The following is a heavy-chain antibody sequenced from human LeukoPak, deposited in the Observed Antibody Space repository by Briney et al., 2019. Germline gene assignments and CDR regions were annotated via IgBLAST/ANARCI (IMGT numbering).Heavy chain of an antibody. D-gene: IGHD3-3*01. CDR3: ARGGNIWSGLLGRNWFDP. V-gene: IGHV4-34*01. J-gene: IGHJ5*02. CDR1: GGSFRGYY. CDR2: VNHSGST. Sequence: PSETLSLTCAVYGGSFRGYYWSWIRQPPGTGLEWIGEVNHSGSTNYNPSLKSRVTVSEDTSKNQFSLKLSSVTAADTAVYYCARGGNIWSGLLGRNWFDPWGQGTLATVSS.